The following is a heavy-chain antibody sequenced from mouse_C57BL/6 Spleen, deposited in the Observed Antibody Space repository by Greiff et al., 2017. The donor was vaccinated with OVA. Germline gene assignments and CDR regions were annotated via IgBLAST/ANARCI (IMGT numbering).Heavy chain of an antibody. D-gene: IGHD1-1*01. J-gene: IGHJ4*01. Sequence: VKLQQPGAELVRPGSSVKLSCKASGYTFTSYWMHWVKQRPIQGLEWIGNIDPSDSETHYNQKFKDKATLTVDKSSSTAYMQLSSLTSEDSAVYYCARTTVNAMDYWGQGTSVTVSS. CDR2: IDPSDSET. CDR1: GYTFTSYW. CDR3: ARTTVNAMDY. V-gene: IGHV1-52*01.